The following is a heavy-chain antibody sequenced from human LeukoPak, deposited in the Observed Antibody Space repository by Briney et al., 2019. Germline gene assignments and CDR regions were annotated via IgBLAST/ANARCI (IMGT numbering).Heavy chain of an antibody. J-gene: IGHJ4*02. V-gene: IGHV5-51*01. D-gene: IGHD3-10*01. Sequence: GESLKISCKASGFTFSSFYIGWVRQMPGKGLEWMGIIYPYDSDTRYDPSFQGQVTISVDMSISTAYLQWNSLKASDTAIYYCARRRGGSGAYYVDYWGQGTLVTVSS. CDR3: ARRRGGSGAYYVDY. CDR1: GFTFSSFY. CDR2: IYPYDSDT.